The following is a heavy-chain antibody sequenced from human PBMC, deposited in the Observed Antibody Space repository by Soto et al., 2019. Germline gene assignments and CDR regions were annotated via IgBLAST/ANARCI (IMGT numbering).Heavy chain of an antibody. CDR2: IYPGESDT. V-gene: IGHV5-51*01. J-gene: IGHJ4*02. CDR3: DRQRSKASRFDY. Sequence: PGESLKISWKGSGCSVTSYWIGWVRQMPGKGVGWMGIIYPGESDTRYSAWLRGQVSMSADKCISAGCLQWGSLKASDTAMYYCDRQRSKASRFDYWGQGTLVTVSS. D-gene: IGHD3-10*01. CDR1: GCSVTSYW.